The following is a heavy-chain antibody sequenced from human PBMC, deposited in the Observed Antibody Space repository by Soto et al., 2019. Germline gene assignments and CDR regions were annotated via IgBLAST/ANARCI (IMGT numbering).Heavy chain of an antibody. CDR1: GFSFSGFE. D-gene: IGHD5-12*01. V-gene: IGHV3-73*02. Sequence: EVQLVESGGGLVQPGGSLKLSCAASGFSFSGFEMQWVRQASGKGLEWVGRMRSKANSYATAYGASVKGRFTVSRDDSKNTGSLQMSSLQPEDTARYYCTRYLFHYPVDYGMDVWGQGTTVTVSS. J-gene: IGHJ6*02. CDR3: TRYLFHYPVDYGMDV. CDR2: MRSKANSYAT.